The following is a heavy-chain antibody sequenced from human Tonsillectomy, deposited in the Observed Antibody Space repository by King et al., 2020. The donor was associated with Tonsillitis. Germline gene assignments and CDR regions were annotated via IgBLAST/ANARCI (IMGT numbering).Heavy chain of an antibody. J-gene: IGHJ5*02. CDR3: TRLGYSSGLYNWFDP. CDR2: IRSKANSYAT. CDR1: GFSFSGSA. Sequence: EVQLVESGGGLVQPGGSLKLSCAASGFSFSGSAMHWVRQASGKGLEWVGRIRSKANSYATAYGASVKGRFTISRDDSKNTAYLQMNSLKTEDTAVYYCTRLGYSSGLYNWFDPWGQGTLVTVSS. V-gene: IGHV3-73*02. D-gene: IGHD6-19*01.